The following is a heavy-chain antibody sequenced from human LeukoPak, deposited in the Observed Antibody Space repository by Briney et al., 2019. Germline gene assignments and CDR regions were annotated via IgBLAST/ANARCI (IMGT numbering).Heavy chain of an antibody. J-gene: IGHJ5*02. CDR2: ISVYDGNT. CDR1: GYTFTSFG. Sequence: ASVKVSCKASGYTFTSFGISWVRHAPGQGLEWMGWISVYDGNTNYAQNFQGRISMTTDTSTSTAYMELRSLRSDDTAMYYCARVRTWLDPWGQGTLVTVSS. V-gene: IGHV1-18*01. CDR3: ARVRTWLDP.